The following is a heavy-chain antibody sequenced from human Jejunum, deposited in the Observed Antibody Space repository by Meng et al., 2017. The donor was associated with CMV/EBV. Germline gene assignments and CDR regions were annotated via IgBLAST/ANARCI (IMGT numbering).Heavy chain of an antibody. V-gene: IGHV1-18*01. CDR1: AYTFTSYG. CDR2: ISTYNGNT. J-gene: IGHJ4*02. Sequence: AYTFTSYGISWVRQAPGQGLEWMGWISTYNGNTHYAQKLQGRATMTTDTSTSTAYMEVRSLKSDDTAVYYCARGVVTMTRYYFDYWGQGTLVTVSS. CDR3: ARGVVTMTRYYFDY. D-gene: IGHD2-21*02.